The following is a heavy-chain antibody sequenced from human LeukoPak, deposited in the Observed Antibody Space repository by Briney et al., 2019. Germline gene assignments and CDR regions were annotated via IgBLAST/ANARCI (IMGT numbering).Heavy chain of an antibody. V-gene: IGHV3-9*01. CDR1: GFTFDDYA. J-gene: IGHJ5*02. D-gene: IGHD6-19*01. Sequence: PGGSLRLSCAASGFTFDDYATHWVRQAPGKGLEWVSGISWNSGSIGYADSVKGRFTISRDNAKNSLYLQMNSLRAEDTALYYCAKDGGIAVAGIEHWFDPWGQGTLVTVSS. CDR3: AKDGGIAVAGIEHWFDP. CDR2: ISWNSGSI.